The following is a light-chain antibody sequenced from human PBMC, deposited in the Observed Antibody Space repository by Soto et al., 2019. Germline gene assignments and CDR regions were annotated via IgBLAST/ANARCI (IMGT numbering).Light chain of an antibody. CDR3: SSYAGSKNF. V-gene: IGLV2-8*01. CDR2: EVS. J-gene: IGLJ2*01. Sequence: QSVLTQPPSASGSPGQSVTISCTGTSSDVGGYNYVSWYQQRPGKAPTLMIYEVSKRPSGVPDRFSGSKSGNTASLTVSGLQAEDEADYYCSSYAGSKNFFGGGTKLTVL. CDR1: SSDVGGYNY.